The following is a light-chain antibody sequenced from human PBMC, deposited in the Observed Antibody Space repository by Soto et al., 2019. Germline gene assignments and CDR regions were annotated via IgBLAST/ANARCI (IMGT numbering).Light chain of an antibody. CDR2: DAS. J-gene: IGKJ1*01. V-gene: IGKV3-15*01. CDR3: QQYKNWPRT. CDR1: QTVSSS. Sequence: DTVMTQSPATLSVSPGETATLSCRASQTVSSSLAWYQHKPGQTPRLLIYDASARATDIPARFSGSGSETEFTLTISTLQSDDSAIYYCQQYKNWPRTFGQGTKVEI.